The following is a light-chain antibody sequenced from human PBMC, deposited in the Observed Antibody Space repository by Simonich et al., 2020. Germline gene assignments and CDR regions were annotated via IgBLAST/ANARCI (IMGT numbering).Light chain of an antibody. J-gene: IGKJ2*01. CDR1: NSVLYSSNNKNY. Sequence: IGMTQSPDSLAVSLGERAPINCKSSNSVLYSSNNKNYLAWYQQKPGQPPKLLIYWASTRESGVPDRFSGSGSGTDFTLTISSLQAEDVAVYYCQQYYSTPYTFGQGTKLEIK. CDR2: WAS. V-gene: IGKV4-1*01. CDR3: QQYYSTPYT.